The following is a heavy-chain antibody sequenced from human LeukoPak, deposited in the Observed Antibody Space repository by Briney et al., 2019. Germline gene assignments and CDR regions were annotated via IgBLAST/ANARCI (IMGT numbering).Heavy chain of an antibody. Sequence: GGSLRLSCAASGFTFDDYAMHWVRQAPGKGLEWVSGISWNSGSIGYADSVKGRFTISRDNAKNSLYLQMNSLRAEDTALYYCAKEIRGLRWVDPFGYWGQGTLVTVSS. D-gene: IGHD5-12*01. CDR3: AKEIRGLRWVDPFGY. CDR2: ISWNSGSI. V-gene: IGHV3-9*01. J-gene: IGHJ4*02. CDR1: GFTFDDYA.